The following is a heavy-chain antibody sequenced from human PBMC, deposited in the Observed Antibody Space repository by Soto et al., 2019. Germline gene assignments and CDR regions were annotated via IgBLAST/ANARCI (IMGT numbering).Heavy chain of an antibody. D-gene: IGHD2-15*01. V-gene: IGHV4-59*01. J-gene: IGHJ3*02. Sequence: SETLSLTCTVSGGSISSYYWSWIRQPPGKGLEWIGYIYYSGSTNYNPSLKSRVTISVDTSKNQFSLKLSSVTAADTAVYYCARDPQYCSGGSCYGFHAFDIWGQGTMVTVSS. CDR3: ARDPQYCSGGSCYGFHAFDI. CDR2: IYYSGST. CDR1: GGSISSYY.